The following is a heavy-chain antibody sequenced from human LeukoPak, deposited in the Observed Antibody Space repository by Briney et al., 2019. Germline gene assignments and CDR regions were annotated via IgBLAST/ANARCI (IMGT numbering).Heavy chain of an antibody. Sequence: SETLSLTCTVSGGSISSYYWSWIRQPPGKGLEWIGYIYTSGSTNYNPSLKSRVTISVDTSKNQFSLKLSSATAADTAVYYCARHGRSGHSDAFDVWGQGTKVTVSS. J-gene: IGHJ3*01. CDR1: GGSISSYY. D-gene: IGHD3-22*01. CDR2: IYTSGST. CDR3: ARHGRSGHSDAFDV. V-gene: IGHV4-4*09.